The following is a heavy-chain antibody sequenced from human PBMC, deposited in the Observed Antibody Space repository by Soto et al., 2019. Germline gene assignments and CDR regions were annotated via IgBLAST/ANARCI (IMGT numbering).Heavy chain of an antibody. CDR1: GGSFSGYY. CDR2: INHSGST. Sequence: KTSETLSLTCAVYGGSFSGYYWSWIRQPPGEGLEWIGEINHSGSTNYNPSLKSRVTISVDTSKSQFSLTLNSVTAADTAVYYCARRRANSNNYDMDVWGQGTTVTVSS. V-gene: IGHV4-34*01. CDR3: ARRRANSNNYDMDV. D-gene: IGHD2-21*01. J-gene: IGHJ6*02.